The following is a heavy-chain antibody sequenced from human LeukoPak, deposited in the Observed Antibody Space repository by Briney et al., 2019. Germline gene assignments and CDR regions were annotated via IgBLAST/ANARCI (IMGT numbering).Heavy chain of an antibody. V-gene: IGHV5-51*01. Sequence: GESLKISCKGFEYGFTTYWFAWVRQFPGKGWEGMGVIYPGDSDTRYSPSFQGQVTLSADKSISTAYLQWSSLKASDTAIYYCARALVGAATLSYWGQGTLVTVSS. D-gene: IGHD1-26*01. CDR1: EYGFTTYW. J-gene: IGHJ4*02. CDR2: IYPGDSDT. CDR3: ARALVGAATLSY.